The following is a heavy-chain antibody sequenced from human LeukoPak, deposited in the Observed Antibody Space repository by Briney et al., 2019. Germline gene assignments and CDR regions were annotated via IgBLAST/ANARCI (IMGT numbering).Heavy chain of an antibody. CDR2: ISGSGGST. J-gene: IGHJ3*02. V-gene: IGHV3-23*01. Sequence: GGSLRLSCAASGFTFSSYAMSWVRQAPGKGLEWVSGISGSGGSTYYADSVKGRFTIARDTSKNTLYLQMNSLRAEDTAVYYCAKDQLPYYYDSSGYLAFDIWGQGTMVTVSS. CDR1: GFTFSSYA. CDR3: AKDQLPYYYDSSGYLAFDI. D-gene: IGHD3-22*01.